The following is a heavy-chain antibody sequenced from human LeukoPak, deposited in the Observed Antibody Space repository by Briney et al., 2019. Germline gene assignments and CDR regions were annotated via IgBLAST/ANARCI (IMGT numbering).Heavy chain of an antibody. Sequence: SGRSLRLSCAASGFTFSGYAMHWVRQAPGKGLEWVAVISYDGSNKYYADSVKGRFTISRDNSKNTLYLQMNSLRAEDTAVYYCARDPALRELLNAFDIWGQGTMVTVSS. V-gene: IGHV3-30-3*01. CDR2: ISYDGSNK. D-gene: IGHD1-26*01. CDR3: ARDPALRELLNAFDI. J-gene: IGHJ3*02. CDR1: GFTFSGYA.